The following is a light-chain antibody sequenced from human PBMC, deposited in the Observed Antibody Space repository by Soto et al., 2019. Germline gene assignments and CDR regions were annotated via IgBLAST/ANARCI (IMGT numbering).Light chain of an antibody. V-gene: IGKV1-5*01. J-gene: IGKJ1*01. Sequence: DIQMTQSPYTLSASVGYRVTITCRSSQGISTWLAWYQQKPGTAPKLLIYDASSLESGVPSRFSGSGSGTEFTLTISSLQPDDYATYYCQQYSSYPPWTFGQGTKVDIK. CDR1: QGISTW. CDR2: DAS. CDR3: QQYSSYPPWT.